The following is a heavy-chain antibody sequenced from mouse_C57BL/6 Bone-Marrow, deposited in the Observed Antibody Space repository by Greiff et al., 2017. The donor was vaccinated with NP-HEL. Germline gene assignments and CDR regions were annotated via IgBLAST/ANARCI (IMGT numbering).Heavy chain of an antibody. J-gene: IGHJ1*03. CDR1: GFTFSSYA. D-gene: IGHD1-1*02. Sequence: EVKLVESGGGLVKPGGSLKLSCAASGFTFSSYAMSWVRQTPEKRLEWVATISDGGSYTYYPDNVKGRFTIARDNAKNNLYLQMSHLKSEDTAMYYCARGGGRYFDVWGTGTTVTVSS. CDR2: ISDGGSYT. CDR3: ARGGGRYFDV. V-gene: IGHV5-4*03.